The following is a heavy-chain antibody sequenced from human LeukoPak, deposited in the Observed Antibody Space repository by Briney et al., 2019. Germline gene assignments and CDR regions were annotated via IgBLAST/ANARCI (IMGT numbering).Heavy chain of an antibody. CDR2: INPNSGGT. V-gene: IGHV1-2*02. CDR3: ARAFDTMIVGVDAFDI. CDR1: GYTFTGYY. J-gene: IGHJ3*02. Sequence: GASVKVSCKASGYTFTGYYMHWVRQAPGQGLEWMGWINPNSGGTSYAQKFQGRVTMTRDTSISTAYMELSRLRSDDTAVYYCARAFDTMIVGVDAFDIWGQGTMVTVSS. D-gene: IGHD3-22*01.